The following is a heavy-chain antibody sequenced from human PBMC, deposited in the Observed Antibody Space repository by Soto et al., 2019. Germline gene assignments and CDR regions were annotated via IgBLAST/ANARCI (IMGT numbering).Heavy chain of an antibody. D-gene: IGHD3-22*01. V-gene: IGHV6-1*01. Sequence: SQTLSLTCAISGDSVSSNDATWDWIRQSPSRGLEWLGRTYYRSKWYIDYAVSVKSRITINPDTSKNQFSLQLNSVTPEDTAVYYCARDGYDSSGRRFDYRGQGTLVTVSS. CDR1: GDSVSSNDAT. CDR2: TYYRSKWYI. CDR3: ARDGYDSSGRRFDY. J-gene: IGHJ4*02.